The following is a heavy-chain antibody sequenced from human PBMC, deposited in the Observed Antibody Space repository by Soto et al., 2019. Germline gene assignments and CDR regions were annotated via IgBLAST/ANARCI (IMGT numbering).Heavy chain of an antibody. CDR1: GGSFSGYY. Sequence: QVQLQQWGAGLLKPSETLSLTCAVYGGSFSGYYWSWIRQPPGKGLEWIGEINHSGSTNYNPSLKSRVTISVNTSKNQFPLKLSSVTAADTAVYSCARGGEAVVTTFDYWGQGPLATVSS. CDR2: INHSGST. V-gene: IGHV4-34*01. CDR3: ARGGEAVVTTFDY. J-gene: IGHJ4*02. D-gene: IGHD3-22*01.